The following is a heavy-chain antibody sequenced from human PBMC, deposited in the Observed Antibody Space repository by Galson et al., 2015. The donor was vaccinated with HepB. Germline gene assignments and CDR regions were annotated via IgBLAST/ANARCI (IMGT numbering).Heavy chain of an antibody. CDR1: GFTFSSYS. V-gene: IGHV3-48*01. CDR2: ISSSSSTI. J-gene: IGHJ4*02. Sequence: SLRLSCAASGFTFSSYSMNWVRQAPGKGLEWVSYISSSSSTIYYADSVKGRFTISRDNAKNSLYLQMNSLRAEDTAVYYCAREGGGVYSSGWQLDYWGQGTLVTVSS. CDR3: AREGGGVYSSGWQLDY. D-gene: IGHD6-19*01.